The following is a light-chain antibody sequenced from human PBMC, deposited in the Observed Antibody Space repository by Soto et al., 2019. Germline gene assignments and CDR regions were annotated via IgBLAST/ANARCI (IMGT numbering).Light chain of an antibody. CDR2: DAS. J-gene: IGKJ2*01. CDR3: QQYDT. CDR1: QSISQS. Sequence: EVVLTQSPGTLSLSPGERATLSCRASQSISQSLAWYQQRPGQSPRLLIYDASRRAAGIPDRFTGSGSGTDFTLTISRLEPEDFAVYYCQQYDTFGQGTKVDIK. V-gene: IGKV3-20*01.